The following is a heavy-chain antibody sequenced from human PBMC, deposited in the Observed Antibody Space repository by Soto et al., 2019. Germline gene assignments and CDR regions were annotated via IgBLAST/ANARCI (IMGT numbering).Heavy chain of an antibody. CDR3: ARDLKRYYDSSGYGYYDYGMDV. D-gene: IGHD3-22*01. V-gene: IGHV1-69*01. Sequence: QVQLVQSGAEVKKPGSSVKVSCKASGGTFSSYAISWVRQAPGQGLEWMGGIIPIFGTANYAQKFQGRVTITADESTSTAYMELSSLRSEDTAVYYCARDLKRYYDSSGYGYYDYGMDVWGQGTTVTVSS. CDR2: IIPIFGTA. J-gene: IGHJ6*02. CDR1: GGTFSSYA.